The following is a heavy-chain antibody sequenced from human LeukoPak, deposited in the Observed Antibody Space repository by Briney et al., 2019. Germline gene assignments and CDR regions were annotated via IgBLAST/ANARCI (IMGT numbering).Heavy chain of an antibody. D-gene: IGHD2-15*01. CDR2: IYPDDSET. Sequence: GESLKISCKGSGYKFTNYWIGWVRQMPGKCLEWMGIIYPDDSETTYSPSFQGQVTISADKSTTTAYLPWRSLKASDTAIYYCARRATQYFDFWGQGTLVTVSS. J-gene: IGHJ4*02. CDR1: GYKFTNYW. V-gene: IGHV5-51*01. CDR3: ARRATQYFDF.